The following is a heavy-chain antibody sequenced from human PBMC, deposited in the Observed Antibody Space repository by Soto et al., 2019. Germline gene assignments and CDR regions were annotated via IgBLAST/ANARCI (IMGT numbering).Heavy chain of an antibody. D-gene: IGHD4-17*01. V-gene: IGHV3-23*01. J-gene: IGHJ2*01. Sequence: EVQLLESGGGLVQPGGYLRLSCAASGFTFSSYAMNGVRQAPGKGLEWVSVISGSGRSTYYADAVKGPFTISRDNSNNTLHLQLNSLKADDTAVYYCAKRTVGWYFDHWGRGTLVTDSS. CDR3: AKRTVGWYFDH. CDR2: ISGSGRST. CDR1: GFTFSSYA.